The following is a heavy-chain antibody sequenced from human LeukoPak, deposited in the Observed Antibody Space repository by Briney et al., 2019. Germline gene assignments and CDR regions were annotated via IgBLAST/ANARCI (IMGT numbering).Heavy chain of an antibody. V-gene: IGHV1-2*02. CDR3: ARDLDCSGGSCYSDYYYYGMDV. CDR1: GYTSTGYY. CDR2: INPNSGGT. J-gene: IGHJ6*02. D-gene: IGHD2-15*01. Sequence: ASVKVSCKASGYTSTGYYMHWVRQAPGQGLEWMGWINPNSGGTNYAQKFQGRVTMTRDTSISTAYMELSRLISDDTAVYYCARDLDCSGGSCYSDYYYYGMDVWGQGTTVTVSS.